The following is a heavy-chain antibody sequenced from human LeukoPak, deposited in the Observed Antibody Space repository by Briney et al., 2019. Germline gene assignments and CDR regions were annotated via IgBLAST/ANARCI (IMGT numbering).Heavy chain of an antibody. V-gene: IGHV3-74*01. CDR1: GFTFSSYW. D-gene: IGHD3-10*01. J-gene: IGHJ5*02. CDR3: AKGHYYGSDNWFDP. Sequence: GRSLRLSCAASGFTFSSYWMHWVRQAPGKGLVWVSRINSDGSSTYYADSVKGRFTISRDNSKNTLYLQMNTLRAEDTAVYYCAKGHYYGSDNWFDPWGQGTLVTVSS. CDR2: INSDGSST.